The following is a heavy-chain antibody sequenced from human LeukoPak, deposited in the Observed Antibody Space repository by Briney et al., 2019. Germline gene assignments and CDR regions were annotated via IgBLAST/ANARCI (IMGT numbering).Heavy chain of an antibody. CDR1: GFTFSSYA. V-gene: IGHV3-30-3*01. CDR3: EYDWLDAFDI. Sequence: PGGSLRLSCAASGFTFSSYAMHWVRQAPGKGLEWVAVISYDGSNKYYADSVKGRFTISRDNSKNTLYLQMNSLRAEDTAVYYCEYDWLDAFDIWGQGTMVTVSS. CDR2: ISYDGSNK. J-gene: IGHJ3*02. D-gene: IGHD3-9*01.